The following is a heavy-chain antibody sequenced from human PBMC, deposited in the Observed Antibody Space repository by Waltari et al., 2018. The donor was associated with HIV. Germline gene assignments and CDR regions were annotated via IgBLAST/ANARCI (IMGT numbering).Heavy chain of an antibody. CDR2: ISGSGLST. Sequence: EVQLLESGGGLVQPGGSLRLSCAASGFPFSSYARSWVRQAPGKGLEWVSDISGSGLSTQYTDSVKGRFTISRDTSTTTLYLQMNNLRAEDTALYYCTRGADTLSSGSHDYWGQGTLVTVSS. J-gene: IGHJ4*02. D-gene: IGHD6-19*01. V-gene: IGHV3-23*01. CDR1: GFPFSSYA. CDR3: TRGADTLSSGSHDY.